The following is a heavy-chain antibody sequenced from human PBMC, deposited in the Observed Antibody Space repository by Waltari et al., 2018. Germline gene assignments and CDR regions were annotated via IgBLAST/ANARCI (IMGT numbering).Heavy chain of an antibody. D-gene: IGHD1-7*01. CDR1: GGTFSSYA. J-gene: IGHJ6*02. CDR3: ASSAWYYVDYYYYGMDV. V-gene: IGHV1-69*05. Sequence: QVQLVQSGAEVKKPGSSVKVSCKASGGTFSSYAISWVRQAPGQGLEWMGWSLPIFCTSNYGQKFQYRVTITTDESTSTAYMELGSLRADDTAVYYCASSAWYYVDYYYYGMDVWGQGTTVTVS. CDR2: SLPIFCTS.